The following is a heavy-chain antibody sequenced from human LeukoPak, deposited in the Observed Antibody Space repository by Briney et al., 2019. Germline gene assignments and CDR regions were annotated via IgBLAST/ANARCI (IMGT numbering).Heavy chain of an antibody. Sequence: ASVKLSCKASGYTFNTFDINWVRQATGQGPEWMGWVNPYNDKTVYAPKFQGRVSISSNNSINTAYMEFSGLKSDDTAVYFCARGRRLRGVTSRPIHYYYYMDVWGGGTTVTVSS. CDR2: VNPYNDKT. CDR1: GYTFNTFD. D-gene: IGHD3-10*01. J-gene: IGHJ6*03. CDR3: ARGRRLRGVTSRPIHYYYYMDV. V-gene: IGHV1-8*03.